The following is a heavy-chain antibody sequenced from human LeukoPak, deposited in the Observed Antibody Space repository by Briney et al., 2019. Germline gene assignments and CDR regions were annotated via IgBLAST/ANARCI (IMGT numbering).Heavy chain of an antibody. CDR3: ARGGGICYDSGGLPGWFDP. CDR2: IFYIGRT. Sequence: SETLSLTCTVSGGSVSGNYWSWLRQPPGRGLEWIGHIFYIGRTSYNPSLKTRVSMSVDTSMSQISLRLDSVTAADTAVYYCARGGGICYDSGGLPGWFDPWGQGIMVTVSP. J-gene: IGHJ5*02. D-gene: IGHD3-22*01. V-gene: IGHV4-59*08. CDR1: GGSVSGNY.